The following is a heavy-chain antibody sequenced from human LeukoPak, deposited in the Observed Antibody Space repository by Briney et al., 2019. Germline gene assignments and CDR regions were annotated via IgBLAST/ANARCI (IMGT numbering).Heavy chain of an antibody. D-gene: IGHD3-10*01. CDR2: IGSVTTYI. V-gene: IGHV3-21*04. Sequence: GGSLRLSCAASGFTFSDYTMNWVRQAPGKGLEWVSSIGSVTTYIYYADSVKGRFTISRDTSKNTLYLQMNSLRVEDTAVYYCAKRAYGSGSSLHYFDYWGQGTLVTVSS. CDR3: AKRAYGSGSSLHYFDY. J-gene: IGHJ4*02. CDR1: GFTFSDYT.